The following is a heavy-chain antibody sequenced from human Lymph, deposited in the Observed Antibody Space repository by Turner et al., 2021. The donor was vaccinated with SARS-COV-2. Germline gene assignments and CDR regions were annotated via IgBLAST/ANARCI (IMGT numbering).Heavy chain of an antibody. CDR3: AKDPGYCRGGSCYSRTYFDF. CDR2: ISGDGGGT. Sequence: EVQLVESGGGVVQPGGSLRLSCAASGFTFDDYAMHWVRQAPGKGLEWVSLISGDGGGTYYADSVKGRFTISRDNSKNSLSLQMNSLRAEDTALYYCAKDPGYCRGGSCYSRTYFDFWGQGTLVTVSA. J-gene: IGHJ4*02. D-gene: IGHD2-15*01. V-gene: IGHV3-43*02. CDR1: GFTFDDYA.